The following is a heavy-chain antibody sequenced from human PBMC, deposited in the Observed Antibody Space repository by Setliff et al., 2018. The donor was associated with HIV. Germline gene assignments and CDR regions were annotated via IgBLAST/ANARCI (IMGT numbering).Heavy chain of an antibody. CDR2: ISTSSTSM. CDR3: TRDYAFDWNSVMDV. Sequence: LRLSCAASGFTFSRYSMNWVRQAPGKGLEWVSSISTSSTSMYYADSVKGRLTISRDNAKNSLYLQMNSLRAEDTAVYYCTRDYAFDWNSVMDVWGKGTLVTVSS. D-gene: IGHD1-7*01. J-gene: IGHJ6*03. V-gene: IGHV3-21*01. CDR1: GFTFSRYS.